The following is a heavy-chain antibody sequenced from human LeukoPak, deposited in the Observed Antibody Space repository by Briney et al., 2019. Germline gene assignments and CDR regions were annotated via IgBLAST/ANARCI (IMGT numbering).Heavy chain of an antibody. V-gene: IGHV1-8*01. CDR1: GYTFTSYD. Sequence: ASVKVSCKASGYTFTSYDINWVRQAAGQGLEWMGWMNPNRGNTGYAQKFQGRVTMTRNTSISTAYMELSSLRSEDTAVYYCARRLLEGGYLFSIGGWDYYYGMDVWGQGTTVTVSS. D-gene: IGHD5-12*01. CDR2: MNPNRGNT. CDR3: ARRLLEGGYLFSIGGWDYYYGMDV. J-gene: IGHJ6*02.